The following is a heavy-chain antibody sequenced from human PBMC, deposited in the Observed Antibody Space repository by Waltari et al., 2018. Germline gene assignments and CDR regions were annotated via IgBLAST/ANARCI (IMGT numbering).Heavy chain of an antibody. J-gene: IGHJ3*02. D-gene: IGHD1-1*01. CDR2: IWYDGRYR. Sequence: VQLVESGGGVVQPGRSLRLSCAASGFTFSAYGMPWVRQAPGTGLELGAVIWYDGRYRYYVDSVKGRFTISRDNSKNTVYLQMNSLRAEDTAVYYCAKDWNNALDIWGQGTTVIVSS. CDR1: GFTFSAYG. V-gene: IGHV3-33*06. CDR3: AKDWNNALDI.